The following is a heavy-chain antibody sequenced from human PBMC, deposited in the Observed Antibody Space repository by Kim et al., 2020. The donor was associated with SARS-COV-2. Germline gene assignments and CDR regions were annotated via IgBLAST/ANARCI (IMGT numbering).Heavy chain of an antibody. V-gene: IGHV4-61*01. J-gene: IGHJ6*02. CDR2: IYYSGST. CDR1: GGSISSGSYY. CDR3: ARVLHKYQLLGDCGMDV. Sequence: SETLSLTCTVSGGSISSGSYYWSWIRQPPGKGLEWIGYIYYSGSTNYNPSLKSRVTISVDTSKNQFSLKLSSVTAADTAVYYCARVLHKYQLLGDCGMDVWGQGTTVTVSS. D-gene: IGHD2-2*01.